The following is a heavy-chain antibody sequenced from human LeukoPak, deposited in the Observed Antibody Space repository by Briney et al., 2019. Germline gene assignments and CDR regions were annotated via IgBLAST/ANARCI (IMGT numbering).Heavy chain of an antibody. V-gene: IGHV1-2*02. CDR1: GYTFTDYY. J-gene: IGHJ5*02. CDR3: ARHYGNDILTESGFDP. Sequence: ASVKVSCKASGYTFTDYYIHWVRQAPGQGLEWMGWINPNSGDTNYAQKFQGRVTMTRDTSISTAYMELGRLRSDDTAVYYCARHYGNDILTESGFDPWGQGTLVTVSS. CDR2: INPNSGDT. D-gene: IGHD3-9*01.